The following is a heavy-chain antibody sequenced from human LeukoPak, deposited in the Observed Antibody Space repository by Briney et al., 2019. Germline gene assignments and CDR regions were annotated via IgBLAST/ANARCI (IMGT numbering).Heavy chain of an antibody. D-gene: IGHD5-24*01. CDR1: GYTFTRYG. V-gene: IGHV1-18*01. CDR3: ARGGGDGYKYRFDY. Sequence: GASVKVSCKASGYTFTRYGISSGRQAPGHRPGWMGGISAYNGNTNYAQKLQGRVTMTTDTCTSTAYMELSSLRSEDTAVYYCARGGGDGYKYRFDYWGQGTLVTVSS. J-gene: IGHJ4*02. CDR2: ISAYNGNT.